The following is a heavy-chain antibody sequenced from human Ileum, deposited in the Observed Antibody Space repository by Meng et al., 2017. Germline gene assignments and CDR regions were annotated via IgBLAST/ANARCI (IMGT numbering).Heavy chain of an antibody. CDR1: GGSISSRTSY. CDR2: FFYGGPT. Sequence: QPQLQESGPGLVKPSETRALTGRVSGGSISSRTSYGVWIRQPPGLGLEWVVSFFYGGPTYYNPSLESRVTTSVDTSKSQFSLNLKSVSAADTAVYFCARHGAFRSHLDDWGQGTLVTVSS. V-gene: IGHV4-39*01. CDR3: ARHGAFRSHLDD. J-gene: IGHJ4*02. D-gene: IGHD3-3*02.